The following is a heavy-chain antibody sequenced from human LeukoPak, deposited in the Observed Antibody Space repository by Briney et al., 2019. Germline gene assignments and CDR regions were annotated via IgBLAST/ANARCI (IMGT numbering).Heavy chain of an antibody. J-gene: IGHJ2*01. V-gene: IGHV4-4*07. Sequence: NPSETLSLTCTVSGGSISSYYWSWIRQPTGKGLEWIGRIYTSGSTNYNPSLKSRVTISVDTSKNQFSLKLSSVTAADTAVYYCARVHSYYDFGKYFDLWGRGTLVTVSS. CDR2: IYTSGST. CDR1: GGSISSYY. CDR3: ARVHSYYDFGKYFDL. D-gene: IGHD3-3*01.